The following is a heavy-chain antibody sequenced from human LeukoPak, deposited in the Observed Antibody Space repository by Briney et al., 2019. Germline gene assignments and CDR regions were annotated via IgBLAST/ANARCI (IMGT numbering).Heavy chain of an antibody. CDR2: TNSGGDT. Sequence: GGSLRLSCAASGFTVSSNYMSWVRQAPGKGLEWVSVTNSGGDTDYADSVKGRFTVSRDNSKNMLYLQMNSLRVEDTAVYYCARDQNYWGQGTLVTVSS. CDR1: GFTVSSNY. CDR3: ARDQNY. J-gene: IGHJ4*02. V-gene: IGHV3-66*01.